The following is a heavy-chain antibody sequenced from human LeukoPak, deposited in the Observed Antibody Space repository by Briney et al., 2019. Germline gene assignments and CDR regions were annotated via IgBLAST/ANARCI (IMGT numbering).Heavy chain of an antibody. J-gene: IGHJ4*02. Sequence: ASVKVSCKASGYTFTNYYMHWVRQAPGQGLEWMGIINPSGRSTSYAQKFQGRVTMTRDTSTSTVYMELRSLRSDDTAVYYRARQSGSSYFDYWGQGTLVTVSS. CDR2: INPSGRST. D-gene: IGHD1-26*01. CDR3: ARQSGSSYFDY. CDR1: GYTFTNYY. V-gene: IGHV1-46*01.